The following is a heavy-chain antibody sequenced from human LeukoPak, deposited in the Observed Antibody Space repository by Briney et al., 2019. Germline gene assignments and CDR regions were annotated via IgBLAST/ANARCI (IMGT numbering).Heavy chain of an antibody. CDR3: AGDPNGGYCSGGSCPPGY. CDR2: IKQGGSEK. V-gene: IGHV3-7*03. Sequence: GGSLRRSCAASGFTFSSYWMSWVRQAPGKGLEWVANIKQGGSEKYYVDSVKGRFTISRDNAKNSLYLQMNSLRAEDTAVYYCAGDPNGGYCSGGSCPPGYWGQGTLVTVSS. J-gene: IGHJ4*02. CDR1: GFTFSSYW. D-gene: IGHD2-15*01.